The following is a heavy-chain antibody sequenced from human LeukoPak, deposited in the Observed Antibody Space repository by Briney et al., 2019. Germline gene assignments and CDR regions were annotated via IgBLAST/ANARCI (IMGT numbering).Heavy chain of an antibody. J-gene: IGHJ6*02. V-gene: IGHV3-74*01. D-gene: IGHD2-21*02. CDR1: GFTFSNYW. CDR3: SRDSLSSCGGDCYSGLNV. Sequence: GGSLRLSCAASGFTFSNYWMHWVRQAPGEALMWVSRIKSDGSSTTYADSVKGRFTISRDNAKNTLYLQMNSLRAEDTAVYYCSRDSLSSCGGDCYSGLNVWGQGTTVTVSS. CDR2: IKSDGSST.